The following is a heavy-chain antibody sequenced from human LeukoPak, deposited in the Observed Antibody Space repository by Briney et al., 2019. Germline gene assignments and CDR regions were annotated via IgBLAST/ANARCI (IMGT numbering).Heavy chain of an antibody. D-gene: IGHD3-22*01. J-gene: IGHJ1*01. Sequence: PGGSLRLSCTAFGFTFSTYAMHWVRQAPGKGLEWVANIKQDGSEKYYVDSVKGRFTISRDNAKNSLYLQMNSLRAEDTAVFYCARVGYYDSSGYYYQYWGQGTLVTVSS. CDR2: IKQDGSEK. CDR1: GFTFSTYA. V-gene: IGHV3-7*03. CDR3: ARVGYYDSSGYYYQY.